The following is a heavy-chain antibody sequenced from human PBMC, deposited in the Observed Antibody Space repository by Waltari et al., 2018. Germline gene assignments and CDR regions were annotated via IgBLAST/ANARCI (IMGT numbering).Heavy chain of an antibody. CDR3: ARGLGYSYGRDYFDY. Sequence: QVQLQESGPGLVKPSQTLSLTCTVSGGSISSGSYYWSWIRQPAGKGLEWIGRIYTSGSTNYNPSLRSRVTISVDTSKNQFSLKLSSVTAADTAVYYCARGLGYSYGRDYFDYWGQGTLVTVSS. CDR2: IYTSGST. D-gene: IGHD5-18*01. CDR1: GGSISSGSYY. V-gene: IGHV4-61*02. J-gene: IGHJ4*02.